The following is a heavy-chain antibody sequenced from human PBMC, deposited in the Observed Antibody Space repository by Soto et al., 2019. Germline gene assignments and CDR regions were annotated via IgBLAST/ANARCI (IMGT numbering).Heavy chain of an antibody. J-gene: IGHJ4*02. CDR1: GFTFSSYA. CDR3: AKEKPRDATH. V-gene: IGHV3-23*01. CDR2: ISGSGGST. Sequence: GGSVRLACTSSGFTFSSYAMSWDRQAPGKGLEWVSAISGSGGSTYYADSVKGRFTISRDNSKNTLYLQMNSLRAEDTAVYYCAKEKPRDATHWGQGTLVTVSS.